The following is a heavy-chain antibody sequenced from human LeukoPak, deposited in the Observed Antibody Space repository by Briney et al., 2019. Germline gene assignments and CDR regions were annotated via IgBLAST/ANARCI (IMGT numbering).Heavy chain of an antibody. J-gene: IGHJ6*04. CDR1: GYTFTSYG. D-gene: IGHD3-10*01. CDR3: ARDQGPVRGVDYYYYGMDV. Sequence: ASVKVSCKASGYTFTSYGISWVRQAPGQGLEWMGGIIPIFGTANYAQKFQGRVTITADESTSTAYMELSSLRSEDTAVYYCARDQGPVRGVDYYYYGMDVWGKGTTVTVSS. CDR2: IIPIFGTA. V-gene: IGHV1-69*13.